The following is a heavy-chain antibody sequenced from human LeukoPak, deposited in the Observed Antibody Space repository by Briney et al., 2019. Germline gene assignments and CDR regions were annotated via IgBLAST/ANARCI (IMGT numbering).Heavy chain of an antibody. D-gene: IGHD4-17*01. J-gene: IGHJ3*02. V-gene: IGHV3-74*01. Sequence: GGSLRLSCAASGFTFSRYWMHWVRQAPGKGLVWVSRIISDGSTTSSADSVKGRFTISRDNAKNTLYLQMNSLRAEDTAVYYCARAGYGDLDDAFDIWGQGTMVTVSS. CDR2: IISDGSTT. CDR3: ARAGYGDLDDAFDI. CDR1: GFTFSRYW.